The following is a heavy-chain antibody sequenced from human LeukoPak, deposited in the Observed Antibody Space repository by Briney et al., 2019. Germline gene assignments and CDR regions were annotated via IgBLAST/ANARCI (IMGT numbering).Heavy chain of an antibody. Sequence: GGSLRLSCAASGFTFSSSWMTWVRQAPGKGLEWVAVISYDGSNKYYADSVKGRFTISRDNSKNTLYLQMNSLRAEDTAVYYCARPAGYDFWSGPYFDYWGQGTLVTVSS. CDR1: GFTFSSSW. CDR3: ARPAGYDFWSGPYFDY. J-gene: IGHJ4*02. D-gene: IGHD3-3*01. V-gene: IGHV3-30*03. CDR2: ISYDGSNK.